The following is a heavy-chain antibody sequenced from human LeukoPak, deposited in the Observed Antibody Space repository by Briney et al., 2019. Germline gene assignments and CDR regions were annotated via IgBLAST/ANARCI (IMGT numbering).Heavy chain of an antibody. D-gene: IGHD5-18*01. CDR1: GYSFTSYW. CDR3: ARQTAMGRSGDY. CDR2: IDPSDSET. Sequence: GESLKISCKASGYSFTSYWIGWVRQMPGKGLEWMGIIDPSDSETRYTPSFQGQVTISVDKSLTTADLQWNSLKTSDTAMYYCARQTAMGRSGDYWGQGTLVTVSS. V-gene: IGHV5-51*01. J-gene: IGHJ4*02.